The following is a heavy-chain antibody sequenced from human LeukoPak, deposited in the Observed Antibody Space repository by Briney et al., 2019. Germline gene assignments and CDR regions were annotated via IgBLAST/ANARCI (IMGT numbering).Heavy chain of an antibody. Sequence: SGGSLRLSCAASGFTFSSYAMSWVRQAPGKGLEWVSAISGSGGSTHYADSVKGRFTISRDNSKNTLYLQMNSLRAEDTAVYYCAKGAEYADTKWLDPWGQGTLVTVSS. D-gene: IGHD2-2*01. J-gene: IGHJ5*02. CDR3: AKGAEYADTKWLDP. CDR2: ISGSGGST. CDR1: GFTFSSYA. V-gene: IGHV3-23*01.